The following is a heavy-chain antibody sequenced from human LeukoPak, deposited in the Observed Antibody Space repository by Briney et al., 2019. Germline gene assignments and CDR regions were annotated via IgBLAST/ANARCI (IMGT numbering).Heavy chain of an antibody. CDR3: ARAGHNSDSSGYDY. Sequence: RASVKVSCKASGYTFIDHYIHWVRQAPGQGLESMGWINPNIGDTNYAQKFQGRVTMTRDTSSSTAYMELSRLRSDDTAVYYCARAGHNSDSSGYDYWGQGTLVTVSS. V-gene: IGHV1-2*02. CDR1: GYTFIDHY. J-gene: IGHJ4*02. D-gene: IGHD3-22*01. CDR2: INPNIGDT.